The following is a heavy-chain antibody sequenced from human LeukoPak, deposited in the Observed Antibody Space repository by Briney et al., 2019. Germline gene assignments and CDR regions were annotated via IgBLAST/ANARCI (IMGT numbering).Heavy chain of an antibody. CDR3: AKDSGGGYYNDSSGYYDY. CDR2: ISGSGGST. V-gene: IGHV3-23*01. Sequence: GGSLRLSCAASGFTFSSYAMSWVRQAPGKGLEWVSAISGSGGSTYYADSVKGRFTISRDNSKNTLYLQMNSLRAEDTAVYYCAKDSGGGYYNDSSGYYDYWGQGTLVTVSS. J-gene: IGHJ4*02. D-gene: IGHD3-22*01. CDR1: GFTFSSYA.